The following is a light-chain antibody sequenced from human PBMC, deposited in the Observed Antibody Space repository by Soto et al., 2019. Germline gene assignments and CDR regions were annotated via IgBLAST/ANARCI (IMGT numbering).Light chain of an antibody. CDR2: AAS. CDR1: QSISSY. J-gene: IGKJ1*01. V-gene: IGKV1-39*01. Sequence: DIQMTQSPASLSASVGDRVTITCRASQSISSYLNWYQQKPGKDPTLLIYAASTLQSGVPSRFSGSGSGTDFTLTISSLQPEDFAAYYCQQSYSTPRTFGQGTKVEIK. CDR3: QQSYSTPRT.